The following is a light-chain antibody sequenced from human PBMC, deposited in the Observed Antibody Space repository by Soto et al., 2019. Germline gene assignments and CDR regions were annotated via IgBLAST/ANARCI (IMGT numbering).Light chain of an antibody. J-gene: IGKJ4*01. Sequence: EIVLTQSPGTLSLSPGERATLSCRASQSVSSSFLAWYQQKPGQAPMLLIYGASIKATGIPDRFSGSGSGTDFTLTISRREPEDVAVYYCQQYGSSPLTFGGGTKVEIK. V-gene: IGKV3-20*01. CDR1: QSVSSSF. CDR3: QQYGSSPLT. CDR2: GAS.